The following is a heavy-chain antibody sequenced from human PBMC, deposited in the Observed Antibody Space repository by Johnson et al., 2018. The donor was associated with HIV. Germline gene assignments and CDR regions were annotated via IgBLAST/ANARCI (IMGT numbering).Heavy chain of an antibody. V-gene: IGHV3-30*04. CDR1: GFTFSSYA. Sequence: VQLVESGGGVVQPGRSLRLSCAASGFTFSSYAMHWVRQAPGKGLEWVAVISYDGSNKYYADSLKGRFTISRDNSKNTLYLQMNSRRAEDTAVYYCANPTGSDAFDIWGQGTMVTVSS. D-gene: IGHD1-1*01. CDR2: ISYDGSNK. CDR3: ANPTGSDAFDI. J-gene: IGHJ3*02.